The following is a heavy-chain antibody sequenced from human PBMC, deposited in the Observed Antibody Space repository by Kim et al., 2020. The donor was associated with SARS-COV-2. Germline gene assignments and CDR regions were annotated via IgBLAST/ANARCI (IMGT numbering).Heavy chain of an antibody. CDR1: GGSISSGGYY. Sequence: SETLSLTCTVSGGSISSGGYYWSWIRQHPGKGLEWIGYIYYSGSTYYNPSLKSRVTISVDTSKNQFSLKLSSVTAADTAVYYCARDPRIAAAGTGWFDPWGQVTLVTVSS. V-gene: IGHV4-31*03. CDR3: ARDPRIAAAGTGWFDP. J-gene: IGHJ5*02. CDR2: IYYSGST. D-gene: IGHD6-13*01.